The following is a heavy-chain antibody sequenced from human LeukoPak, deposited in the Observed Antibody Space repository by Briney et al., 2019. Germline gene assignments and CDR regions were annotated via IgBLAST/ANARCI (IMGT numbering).Heavy chain of an antibody. V-gene: IGHV3-11*01. CDR1: GFTFSDFY. D-gene: IGHD6-13*01. CDR3: ARDLSTSSEDWWDY. Sequence: PGGSLRLSCAVSGFTFSDFYMSWIRQAPGKGLEWISYISSSGSSIYYADSVRGRFTISRDNAKNSLYLQMNTLRAEDTAVYYCARDLSTSSEDWWDYWGQGTLVTVSS. J-gene: IGHJ4*02. CDR2: ISSSGSSI.